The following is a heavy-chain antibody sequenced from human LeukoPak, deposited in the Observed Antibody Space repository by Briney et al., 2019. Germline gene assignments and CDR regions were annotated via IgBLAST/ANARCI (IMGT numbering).Heavy chain of an antibody. CDR2: IKQDGSEK. D-gene: IGHD3-22*01. J-gene: IGHJ4*02. V-gene: IGHV3-7*01. CDR1: GFTFSTYW. CDR3: ARSYDSSGYYLGH. Sequence: GGSLRLSCTASGFTFSTYWMHWVRQAPGKGLEWVATIKQDGSEKYYVDSVKGRFTISRDNAKNSLYLQMNSPRAEDTAVYYCARSYDSSGYYLGHWGQGALVTVSS.